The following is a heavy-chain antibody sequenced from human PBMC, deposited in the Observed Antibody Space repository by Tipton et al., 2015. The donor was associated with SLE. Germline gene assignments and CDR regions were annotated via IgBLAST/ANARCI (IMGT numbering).Heavy chain of an antibody. D-gene: IGHD4/OR15-4a*01. CDR2: SDPDGDT. CDR3: AKDRTMVVDAFDI. CDR1: GLIVIKNY. V-gene: IGHV3-53*05. J-gene: IGHJ3*02. Sequence: SLRLSCAASGLIVIKNYMTWVRQAPGKGLEWVSISDPDGDTKYADSVKGRFTISRDNSKNTLYLQMNSLRAEDTAVYYCAKDRTMVVDAFDIWGQGTMVTVSS.